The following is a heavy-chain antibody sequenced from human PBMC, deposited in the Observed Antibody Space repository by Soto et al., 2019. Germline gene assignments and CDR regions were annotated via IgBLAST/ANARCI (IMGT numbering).Heavy chain of an antibody. J-gene: IGHJ4*02. V-gene: IGHV1-58*01. Sequence: ASVKVSCKASGFPFTSSAVQWVRQARGQRLEWIGWIVVGIDSTNYAQKFQERVTITRDMSTSTAYMELSSLTSEDTAVYFCAAGQNLLTGYKVWGQGTLVTVSS. D-gene: IGHD3-9*01. CDR2: IVVGIDST. CDR1: GFPFTSSA. CDR3: AAGQNLLTGYKV.